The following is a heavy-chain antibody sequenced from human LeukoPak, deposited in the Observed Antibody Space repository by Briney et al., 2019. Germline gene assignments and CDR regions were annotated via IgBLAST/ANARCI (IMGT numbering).Heavy chain of an antibody. CDR2: ISSDGSKK. J-gene: IGHJ4*02. Sequence: GGSLRLSCTASGFPFSGYGMHWVRQAPGKGPEWVAAISSDGSKKDYADSVKGRFSISRDKSKNTLYLQMNSLRPEDTAVYYCATEYDILDDYFDYWGRGTLVIVSS. D-gene: IGHD3-9*01. V-gene: IGHV3-30*03. CDR3: ATEYDILDDYFDY. CDR1: GFPFSGYG.